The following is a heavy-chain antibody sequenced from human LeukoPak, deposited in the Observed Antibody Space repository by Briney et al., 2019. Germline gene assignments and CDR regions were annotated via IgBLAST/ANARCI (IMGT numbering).Heavy chain of an antibody. CDR3: ARAQYSYGSPTLDY. V-gene: IGHV3-30*04. J-gene: IGHJ4*02. CDR1: GFTFSSYA. D-gene: IGHD5-18*01. Sequence: GGPLRLSCAASGFTFSSYAMHWVRQAPGKGLEWVAVISYGGSNKYYADSVKGRFTISRDNSKNTLYLQMNSLRAEDTAVYYCARAQYSYGSPTLDYWGQGTLVTVSS. CDR2: ISYGGSNK.